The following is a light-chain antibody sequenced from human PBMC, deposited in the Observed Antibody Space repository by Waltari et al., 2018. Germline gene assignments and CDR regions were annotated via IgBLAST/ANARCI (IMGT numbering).Light chain of an antibody. Sequence: IQMTQSPSSLSASFGDRVPITCRASQRIGRSLNWYQQRPGKAPKLLIYAASSLQSGVPSRFSGRGSGTDFTLAISSLQPEDFATYYCQQSYTSPPTFGQGTKLEIK. J-gene: IGKJ2*01. CDR3: QQSYTSPPT. CDR2: AAS. CDR1: QRIGRS. V-gene: IGKV1-39*01.